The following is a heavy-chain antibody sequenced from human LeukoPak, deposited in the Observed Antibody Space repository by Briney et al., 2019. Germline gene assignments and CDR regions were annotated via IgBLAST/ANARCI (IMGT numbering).Heavy chain of an antibody. J-gene: IGHJ4*02. CDR2: ISSSSSLI. CDR3: ARLPLYSKAGPPLDY. CDR1: GFTFSNYW. D-gene: IGHD4-11*01. V-gene: IGHV3-48*01. Sequence: GGSLRPSCAASGFTFSNYWMTWVRQAPGKGLEWISYISSSSSLIYYADSVKGRFTISRDNVKNSLYLQMNSLRAEDTAVYYCARLPLYSKAGPPLDYWGQGTLVTVSS.